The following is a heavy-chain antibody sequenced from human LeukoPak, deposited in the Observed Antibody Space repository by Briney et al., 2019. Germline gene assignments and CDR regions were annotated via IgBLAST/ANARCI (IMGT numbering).Heavy chain of an antibody. CDR2: INWNGGST. CDR3: AKQGYCSGGSCYPWYFDY. CDR1: GFTFDDYG. J-gene: IGHJ4*02. V-gene: IGHV3-20*04. Sequence: GGSLRLSCAASGFTFDDYGMSWVRQAPGKGLEWVSGINWNGGSTGYADSVKGRFTISRDNSKNTLYLQMNSLNAEDTAVYSCAKQGYCSGGSCYPWYFDYWGQGTLVTVSS. D-gene: IGHD2-15*01.